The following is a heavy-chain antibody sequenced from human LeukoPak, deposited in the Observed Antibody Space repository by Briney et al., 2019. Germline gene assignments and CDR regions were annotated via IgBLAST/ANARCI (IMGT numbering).Heavy chain of an antibody. V-gene: IGHV4-59*01. D-gene: IGHD2-15*01. CDR1: GGSISSYS. J-gene: IGHJ4*02. CDR3: AREATGYCSGGSCYSLDY. CDR2: IYYSGST. Sequence: PSETLSLTCTVSGGSISSYSWSWIRQPPGKGLEWIGYIYYSGSTSSNPSLKSRVTISVDTSKNQFSLKLSSVTAADTAVYYCAREATGYCSGGSCYSLDYWGQGTLVTVSS.